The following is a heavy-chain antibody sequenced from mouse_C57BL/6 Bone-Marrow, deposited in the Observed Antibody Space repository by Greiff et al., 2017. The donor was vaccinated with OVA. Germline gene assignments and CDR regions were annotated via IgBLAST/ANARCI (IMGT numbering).Heavy chain of an antibody. CDR3: AREGIYYYGSSDDY. Sequence: QVQLQQSGAELARPGASVKLSCKASGYTFTSYGISWVKQRTGQGLEWIGEIYPRRGNTYYNEKFQGKATLTADKSSSTAYMELRSLTSEDSAFYFWAREGIYYYGSSDDYGGQGTTLTVAS. CDR1: GYTFTSYG. CDR2: IYPRRGNT. J-gene: IGHJ2*01. V-gene: IGHV1-81*01. D-gene: IGHD1-1*01.